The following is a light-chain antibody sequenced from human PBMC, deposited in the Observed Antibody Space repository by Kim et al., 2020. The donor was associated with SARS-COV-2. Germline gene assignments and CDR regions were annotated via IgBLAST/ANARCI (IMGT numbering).Light chain of an antibody. V-gene: IGKV1D-8*02. Sequence: SASTGDSVPLSSRMREVISIYLAWYQQKPGKAPELLIYAASTLQSGVPSMFSGRGSGTDFTLTISCLQSEDFATYYCKQYYSFPYTFGQGTKLEI. CDR3: KQYYSFPYT. CDR2: AAS. J-gene: IGKJ2*01. CDR1: EVISIY.